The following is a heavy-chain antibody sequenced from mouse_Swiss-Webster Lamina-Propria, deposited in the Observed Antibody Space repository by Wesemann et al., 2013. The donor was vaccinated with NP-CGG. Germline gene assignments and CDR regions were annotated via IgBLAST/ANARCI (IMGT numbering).Heavy chain of an antibody. Sequence: FTDYAMHWVKQSHDKESRVIGVISTYNGNTNYNQKFKGKATMTVDKSSSTAYMELARLTSEDSAIYYCARPGPHGSSTWFAYWGQGTLVTVSA. D-gene: IGHD1-1*01. CDR2: ISTYNGNT. J-gene: IGHJ3*01. V-gene: IGHV1S137*01. CDR3: ARPGPHGSSTWFAY. CDR1: FTDYA.